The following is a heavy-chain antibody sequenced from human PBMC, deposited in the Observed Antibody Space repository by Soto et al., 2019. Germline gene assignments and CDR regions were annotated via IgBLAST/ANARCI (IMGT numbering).Heavy chain of an antibody. J-gene: IGHJ4*02. D-gene: IGHD3-3*01. CDR2: FDPEDGET. V-gene: IGHV1-24*01. CDR1: GYTLTELS. CDR3: ATGWRLTIFGVVTSPIANYYFDY. Sequence: ASVKVSCKVSGYTLTELSMHWVRQAPGKGLEWMGVFDPEDGETIYAQKFQGRVTMTEDTSTDTAYMELSSLRSEDTAVYYCATGWRLTIFGVVTSPIANYYFDYWGQGTRVTVSS.